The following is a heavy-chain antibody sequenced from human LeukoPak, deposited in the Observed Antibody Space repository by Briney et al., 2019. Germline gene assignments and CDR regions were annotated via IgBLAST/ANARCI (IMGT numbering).Heavy chain of an antibody. V-gene: IGHV5-51*01. D-gene: IGHD6-19*01. CDR2: IYPGDSDT. CDR1: GYSFTSHW. J-gene: IGHJ6*03. CDR3: ARLSFASGWRYMDV. Sequence: PGESLKISCRGSGYSFTSHWIGGVRQMPGKGLEWMGTIYPGDSDTTFSPSFQGHFSISADKSINTAYLQWSSLRASDTAMYYCARLSFASGWRYMDVWGKGTTVTVYS.